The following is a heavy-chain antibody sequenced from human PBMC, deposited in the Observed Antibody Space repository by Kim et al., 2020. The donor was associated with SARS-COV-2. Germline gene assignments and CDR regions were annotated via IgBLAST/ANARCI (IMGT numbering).Heavy chain of an antibody. CDR3: AKDITDYGGTAFDY. Sequence: ADSVKGRFTISRDNAKNSLYLQMNSLRAEDTALYYCAKDITDYGGTAFDYWGQGTLVTVSS. V-gene: IGHV3-9*01. J-gene: IGHJ4*02. D-gene: IGHD4-17*01.